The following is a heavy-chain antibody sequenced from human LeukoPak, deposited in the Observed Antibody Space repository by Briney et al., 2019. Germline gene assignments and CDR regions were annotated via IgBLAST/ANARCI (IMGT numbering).Heavy chain of an antibody. J-gene: IGHJ4*02. CDR1: GFTFSSYS. CDR2: ISSSSSYI. Sequence: GSLRLSCAASGFTFSSYSMNWVRQAPGKGLEWVSSISSSSSYIYYADSVKGRFTISRDNAKNSLYLQMNSLRAEDTAVYYCAREHLIAAAGDYWGQGTLVTVSS. CDR3: AREHLIAAAGDY. V-gene: IGHV3-21*01. D-gene: IGHD6-13*01.